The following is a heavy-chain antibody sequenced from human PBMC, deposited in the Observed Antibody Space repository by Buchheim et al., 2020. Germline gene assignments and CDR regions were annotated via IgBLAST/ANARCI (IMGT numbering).Heavy chain of an antibody. Sequence: QVQLVESGGGVVQPGRSLRLSCAASGFTFSSYGMHWVRQAPGKGLEWVAVISYDGSNKYYADSVKGRFTISRDNSKNTLYLQMNSLRAEDTAVYYCAKESSSSGSDVWGQGTT. V-gene: IGHV3-30*18. J-gene: IGHJ6*02. CDR3: AKESSSSGSDV. CDR2: ISYDGSNK. D-gene: IGHD6-19*01. CDR1: GFTFSSYG.